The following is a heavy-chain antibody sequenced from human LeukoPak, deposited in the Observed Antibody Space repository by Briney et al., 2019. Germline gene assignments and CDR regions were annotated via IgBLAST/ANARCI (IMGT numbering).Heavy chain of an antibody. J-gene: IGHJ3*02. CDR2: IYYSGST. CDR3: ARTNAFDI. Sequence: SSETLSLTCTVSGGSISPYHWSWIRQPPGKGLEWIEYIYYSGSTNYNPSLKSRVTISVDTSKNQFSLRLSSVTAADTAVYYCARTNAFDIWGQGTMVTVSS. CDR1: GGSISPYH. V-gene: IGHV4-59*01.